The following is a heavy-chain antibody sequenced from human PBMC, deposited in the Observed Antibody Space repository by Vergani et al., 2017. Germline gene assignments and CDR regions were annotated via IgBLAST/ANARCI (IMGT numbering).Heavy chain of an antibody. D-gene: IGHD6-6*01. CDR1: GGSLSSTTYY. CDR3: ARLLGSSSGGDY. J-gene: IGHJ4*02. CDR2: IYYSGST. V-gene: IGHV4-39*01. Sequence: QLQLHESGPGLVKPSETLSLICTVSGGSLSSTTYYWGWIRQPPGKGLEWIGTIYYSGSTNYNPSLKSRVTISVDTSKNQFSLELSTVTAADTAVYYCARLLGSSSGGDYWGQGTLVTVSS.